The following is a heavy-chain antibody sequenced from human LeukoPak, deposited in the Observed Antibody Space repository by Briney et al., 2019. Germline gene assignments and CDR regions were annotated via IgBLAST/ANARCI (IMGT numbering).Heavy chain of an antibody. CDR2: ISYDGSNK. V-gene: IGHV3-30-3*01. CDR3: ARISGSYYNPNYYFDY. CDR1: GFTFSSYA. J-gene: IGHJ4*02. Sequence: PGGSLRLSCAASGFTFSSYAMNWVRQAPGKGLEWVAVISYDGSNKYYADSVKGRLTISRDNSKNTLYLQMNSLRAEDTAVYYCARISGSYYNPNYYFDYWGQGTLVTVSS. D-gene: IGHD3-10*01.